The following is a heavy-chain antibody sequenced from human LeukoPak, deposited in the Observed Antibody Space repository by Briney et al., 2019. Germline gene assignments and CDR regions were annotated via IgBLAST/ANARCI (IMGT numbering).Heavy chain of an antibody. V-gene: IGHV3-21*01. Sequence: GGSLRLSCAASGFTLSSHSMTWVRQAPGKGLEWVSSISSSSSYMYYADSLKGQFTISRDNAKSSLYLQLNSLRAEDRAVYYCARDYSGYYYYMDVWGKGTTVNVSS. CDR1: GFTLSSHS. D-gene: IGHD2-21*01. J-gene: IGHJ6*03. CDR3: ARDYSGYYYYMDV. CDR2: ISSSSSYM.